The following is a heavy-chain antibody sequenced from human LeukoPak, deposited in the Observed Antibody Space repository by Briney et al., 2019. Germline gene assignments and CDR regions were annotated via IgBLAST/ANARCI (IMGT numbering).Heavy chain of an antibody. CDR3: ARQAGRSSWPSVQPSNWIDP. D-gene: IGHD6-13*01. J-gene: IGHJ5*02. CDR2: IYHSGRT. V-gene: IGHV4-39*01. CDR1: GGSISISNYF. Sequence: SETLSLTCTVSGGSISISNYFWGWIRQPPGKGLEWIWIIYHSGRTYYNPSLESRVTISVDTSKKQFSVKLSSVTAADTAVYYCARQAGRSSWPSVQPSNWIDPWGQGTLVTVSS.